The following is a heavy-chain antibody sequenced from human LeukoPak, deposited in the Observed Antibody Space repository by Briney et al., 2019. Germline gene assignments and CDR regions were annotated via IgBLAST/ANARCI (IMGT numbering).Heavy chain of an antibody. D-gene: IGHD5-24*01. J-gene: IGHJ3*02. Sequence: GGSLTPSCVASGFTLSNYAMHWVRQAPGKGLEWVTVISTDGKDKKYADSVKGRFAISRDNSKNTLDLQMNSLRDEDTAVYYCARDHNWAFDIWGQGTMVTVSS. CDR1: GFTLSNYA. V-gene: IGHV3-33*05. CDR2: ISTDGKDK. CDR3: ARDHNWAFDI.